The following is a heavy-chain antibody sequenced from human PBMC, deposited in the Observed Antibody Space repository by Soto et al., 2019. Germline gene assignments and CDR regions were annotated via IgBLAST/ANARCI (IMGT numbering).Heavy chain of an antibody. J-gene: IGHJ6*03. CDR1: GGSISSYY. Sequence: SETLSLTCTVSGGSISSYYWSWIRQPPGKGLEWIGYIYYSGSTNYNPSLKSRVTISVDTSKNQFSLKLSSVTAADTAVYYCARYNYDPWYYYMDVWGKGTTVTVSS. CDR2: IYYSGST. CDR3: ARYNYDPWYYYMDV. V-gene: IGHV4-59*08. D-gene: IGHD1-20*01.